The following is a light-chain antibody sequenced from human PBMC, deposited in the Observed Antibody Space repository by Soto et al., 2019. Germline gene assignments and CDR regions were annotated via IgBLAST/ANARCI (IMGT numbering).Light chain of an antibody. CDR3: LSFDSSLSVV. V-gene: IGLV1-40*01. CDR1: SSNIGAGYD. CDR2: GNT. Sequence: QSVLTQPPSVSGAQGQRVTISCTGRSSNIGAGYDVHWYQQLPGRAPKLLIYGNTNRPSGVPDRFSGSKSGTSASLAITGLQAEDEADYYCLSFDSSLSVVFGGGTKLTV. J-gene: IGLJ2*01.